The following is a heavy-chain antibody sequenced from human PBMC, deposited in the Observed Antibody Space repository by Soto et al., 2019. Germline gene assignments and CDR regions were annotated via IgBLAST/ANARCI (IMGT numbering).Heavy chain of an antibody. CDR2: ISAYNGNT. V-gene: IGHV1-18*01. J-gene: IGHJ3*02. D-gene: IGHD2-15*01. CDR1: GYTFTSYG. CDR3: ARARNPYCSGGSCYPYDAFDI. Sequence: EASVKVSCKASGYTFTSYGISWVRQAPGQGLEWMGWISAYNGNTNYAQKLQGRVTMTTDTSTSTAYMELRSLRSDDTAVYYCARARNPYCSGGSCYPYDAFDIWGQGTMVTVSS.